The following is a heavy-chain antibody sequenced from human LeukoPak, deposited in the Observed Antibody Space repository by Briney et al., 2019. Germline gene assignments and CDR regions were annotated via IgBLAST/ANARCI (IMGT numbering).Heavy chain of an antibody. J-gene: IGHJ6*02. CDR3: ARGSYYYYGMDV. CDR2: INHSGST. Sequence: PSETLSLTCTVSGGSVSSRSYYWGWIRQPPGKGLEWIGEINHSGSTNYNPSLKSRVTISVDTSKNQFSLKLSSVTAADTAVYYCARGSYYYYGMDVWGQGTTVTVSS. V-gene: IGHV4-39*07. D-gene: IGHD6-6*01. CDR1: GGSVSSRSYY.